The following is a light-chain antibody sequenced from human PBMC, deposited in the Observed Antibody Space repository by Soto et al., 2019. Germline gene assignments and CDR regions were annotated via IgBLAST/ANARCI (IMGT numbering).Light chain of an antibody. CDR3: SSYAGSNNFVV. V-gene: IGLV2-8*01. CDR2: EVS. J-gene: IGLJ2*01. Sequence: QSVLTQPPSASGSPGQSVTISCTGTSSDVGSYNYVSWYQQHPGKAPKLMIYEVSKRPSGVPDRFSGSKSGNTASLTVSGLQAEDEADYYCSSYAGSNNFVVFGGGTKVTVL. CDR1: SSDVGSYNY.